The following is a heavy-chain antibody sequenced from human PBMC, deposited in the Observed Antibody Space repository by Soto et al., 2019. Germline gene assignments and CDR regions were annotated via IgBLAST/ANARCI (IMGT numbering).Heavy chain of an antibody. CDR2: ANPSGGHT. Sequence: QVQLMQSGAEVKKPGASVKVSCKASGDTFTDYYIHWVRQAPGQGLEWMGTANPSGGHTTYAQHFLGRVTMSRDTSTSVLYMELTSLTSDDTAIYYCARGGHVVVVTAALDYWGQGTLVTVSS. CDR3: ARGGHVVVVTAALDY. CDR1: GDTFTDYY. D-gene: IGHD2-21*02. V-gene: IGHV1-46*01. J-gene: IGHJ4*02.